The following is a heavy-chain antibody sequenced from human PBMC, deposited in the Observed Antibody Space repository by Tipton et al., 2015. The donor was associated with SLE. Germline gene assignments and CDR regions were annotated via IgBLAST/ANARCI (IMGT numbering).Heavy chain of an antibody. CDR2: IYYRVSA. V-gene: IGHV4-39*07. CDR3: ARSPNKDCTGGVCFHGLDV. D-gene: IGHD2-8*02. CDR1: GGSISGSGYY. Sequence: TLSLTCTVSGGSISGSGYYWAWIRQPPGKGLEWIGNIYYRVSAYYNPSLKSRVSISVDTSKNQFSLNLTSVTAADTAVFYCARSPNKDCTGGVCFHGLDVWGQGTTVTVSS. J-gene: IGHJ6*02.